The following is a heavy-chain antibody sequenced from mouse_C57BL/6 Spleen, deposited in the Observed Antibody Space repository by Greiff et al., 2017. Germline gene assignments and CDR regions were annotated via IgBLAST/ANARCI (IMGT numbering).Heavy chain of an antibody. V-gene: IGHV3-6*01. CDR3: ARAGYCSSPYWYFDV. Sequence: EVKLQESGPGLVKPSQSLSLTCSVTGYSIPSGYYWNWIRQFPGNKLEWMGYISYDGSNNYNPSLKNRISITRDPSKNQFFLKLNSVTSEDTATYNCARAGYCSSPYWYFDVWGTGTTVTVSS. J-gene: IGHJ1*03. D-gene: IGHD1-1*01. CDR2: ISYDGSN. CDR1: GYSIPSGYY.